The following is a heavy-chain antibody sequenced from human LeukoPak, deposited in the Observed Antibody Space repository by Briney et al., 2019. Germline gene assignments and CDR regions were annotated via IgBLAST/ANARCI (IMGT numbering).Heavy chain of an antibody. V-gene: IGHV4-34*01. CDR1: GGSFSGYY. D-gene: IGHD2-2*02. J-gene: IGHJ5*02. CDR2: INHSGST. Sequence: SETLSLTRAVYGGSFSGYYWSWIRQPPGKGLEWIGEINHSGSTNYNPSLKSRVTISVDTSKNQFSLELSSVTAADTAVHYCARENRGYCSSTSCYTARGSWFDPWGQGTLVTVSS. CDR3: ARENRGYCSSTSCYTARGSWFDP.